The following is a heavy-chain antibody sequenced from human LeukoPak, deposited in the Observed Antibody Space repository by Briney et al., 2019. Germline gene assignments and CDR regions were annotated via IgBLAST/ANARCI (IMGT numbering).Heavy chain of an antibody. J-gene: IGHJ4*02. CDR2: INWNGGST. V-gene: IGHV3-20*04. Sequence: GGSLRLSCAASGFTFDDYGMSWVRQAPGKGLEWVSGINWNGGSTGYADSVKGRFTISRDNAKNSLYLEMNSLRAEDTALYYCARVEYYDILTGYYNGYWGQGTLVTVSS. CDR1: GFTFDDYG. D-gene: IGHD3-9*01. CDR3: ARVEYYDILTGYYNGY.